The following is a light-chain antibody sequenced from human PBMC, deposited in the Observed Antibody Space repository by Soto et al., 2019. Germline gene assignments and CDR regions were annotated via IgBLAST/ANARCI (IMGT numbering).Light chain of an antibody. Sequence: EIVMTQSPATLSVSPGHIATLSSRASQSVSSNLAWYQQKPGQAPRLLXYGAFTRATGIPARFSGSGSGTEFTLTISSLQSEDFAIYYCQQYNKWPLITFGPGTRLEIK. CDR1: QSVSSN. CDR3: QQYNKWPLIT. CDR2: GAF. J-gene: IGKJ5*01. V-gene: IGKV3D-15*01.